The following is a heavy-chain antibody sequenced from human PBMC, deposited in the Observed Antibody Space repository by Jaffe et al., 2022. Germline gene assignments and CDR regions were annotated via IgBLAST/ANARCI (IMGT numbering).Heavy chain of an antibody. J-gene: IGHJ4*02. CDR3: ARGDYYYGSGSYYGAHFDY. D-gene: IGHD3-10*01. CDR2: IYPGDSDT. V-gene: IGHV5-51*03. Sequence: EVQLVQSGAEVKKPGESLKISCKGSGYSFTSYWIGWVRQMPGKGLEWMGIIYPGDSDTRYSPSFQGQVTISADKSISTAYLQWSSLKASDTAMYYCARGDYYYGSGSYYGAHFDYWGQGTLVTVSS. CDR1: GYSFTSYW.